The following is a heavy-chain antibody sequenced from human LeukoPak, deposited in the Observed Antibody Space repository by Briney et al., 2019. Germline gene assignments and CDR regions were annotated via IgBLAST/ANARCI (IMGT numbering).Heavy chain of an antibody. D-gene: IGHD3-10*01. V-gene: IGHV3-21*01. Sequence: GGSLRLSCAASGFTFSSYRMHWVRQAPGKGLEWVSSISTTSTYIYYADSVKGRFTISRDNAQNSLYLQMNSLRAEDTAVYYCARDYHASGAYFDYWGQGALVTVSS. J-gene: IGHJ4*02. CDR3: ARDYHASGAYFDY. CDR1: GFTFSSYR. CDR2: ISTTSTYI.